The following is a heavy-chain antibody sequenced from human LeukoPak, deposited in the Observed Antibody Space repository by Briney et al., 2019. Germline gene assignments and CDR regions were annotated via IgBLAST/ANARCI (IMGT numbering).Heavy chain of an antibody. V-gene: IGHV4-34*01. Sequence: PSETLSLTCAVYGGSFSGYYWSWIRQPPGKGLEWIGEINHSGSTNYNPSLKSRVTISLDTSGNQFSLKLSSVTAADTAVYYCASGYCGGACQLGGVDMWGQGTMDTVSS. CDR2: INHSGST. D-gene: IGHD2-21*02. CDR1: GGSFSGYY. CDR3: ASGYCGGACQLGGVDM. J-gene: IGHJ3*02.